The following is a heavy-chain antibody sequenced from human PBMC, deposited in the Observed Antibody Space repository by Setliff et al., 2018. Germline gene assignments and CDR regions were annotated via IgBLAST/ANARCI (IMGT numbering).Heavy chain of an antibody. D-gene: IGHD3-3*01. CDR2: TRYDGSSK. CDR3: VKVSGRFDAGFDS. V-gene: IGHV3-30*02. CDR1: GFIFSSYG. Sequence: TGGSLRLSCAASGFIFSSYGMHWVRQAPGKGPEWVAFTRYDGSSKYHADSVKGRFTISRDNSKNTLYLQMNSLRPEDTAVYYCVKVSGRFDAGFDSWGQGTLVTVSS. J-gene: IGHJ4*02.